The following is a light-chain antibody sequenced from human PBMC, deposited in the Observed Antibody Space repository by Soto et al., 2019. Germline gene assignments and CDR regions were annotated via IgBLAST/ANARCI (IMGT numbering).Light chain of an antibody. Sequence: EIVLTQSPGSLSLSPGDRATLSCRASQSVSKNYLAWYQQKPCQPPRLLIYGASTRATGVPARFSGSGSGTDVTLTITRLEPEDSAVYYCQQYGNSQWTFGQGTKVDI. V-gene: IGKV3-20*01. CDR3: QQYGNSQWT. J-gene: IGKJ1*01. CDR2: GAS. CDR1: QSVSKNY.